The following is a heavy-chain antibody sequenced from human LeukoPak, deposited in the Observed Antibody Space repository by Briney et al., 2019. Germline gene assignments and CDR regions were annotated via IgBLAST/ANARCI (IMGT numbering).Heavy chain of an antibody. J-gene: IGHJ6*02. D-gene: IGHD3-16*01. Sequence: PGGSLRLSCAASGFTFSSHSMNWVCQAPGKGLEWVSYISSSSSPIYYADSVKGRFTISRDNAKNSLYLEMNSLRAEDTAVYYCARHAGLLLRVGSYYYGMDVWGQGTTVTVSS. V-gene: IGHV3-48*04. CDR1: GFTFSSHS. CDR3: ARHAGLLLRVGSYYYGMDV. CDR2: ISSSSSPI.